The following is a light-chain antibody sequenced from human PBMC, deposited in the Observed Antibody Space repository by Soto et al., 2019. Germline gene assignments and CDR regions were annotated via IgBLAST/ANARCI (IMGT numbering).Light chain of an antibody. CDR3: QHYNSYSGT. Sequence: DIQMTQSPSTLSASVGDRVTITCRASQSISSWLAWYQQKPGKVPKLLIYEVSSLESGVPSRVSGSGSGTEFTLTICSLQPDDFATYYCQHYNSYSGTFGQGTKLEIK. CDR1: QSISSW. CDR2: EVS. J-gene: IGKJ2*02. V-gene: IGKV1-5*01.